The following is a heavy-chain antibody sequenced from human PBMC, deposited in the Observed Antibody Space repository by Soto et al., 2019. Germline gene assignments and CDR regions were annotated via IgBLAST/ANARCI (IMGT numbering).Heavy chain of an antibody. CDR2: ISYDGSNK. V-gene: IGHV3-30-3*01. Sequence: PGGSLRLSCAASGFTFSSYAMHWVRQAPGKGLEWVAVISYDGSNKYYADSVKGRFTISRDNSKNTLYLQMNSLRAEDTAVYYCSRPGGYRYGYSYYYYGMDVWGPGTTVTVSS. CDR1: GFTFSSYA. CDR3: SRPGGYRYGYSYYYYGMDV. J-gene: IGHJ6*02. D-gene: IGHD5-18*01.